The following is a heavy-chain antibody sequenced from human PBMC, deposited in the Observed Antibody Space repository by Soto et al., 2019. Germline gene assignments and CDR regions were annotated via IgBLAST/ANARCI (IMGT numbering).Heavy chain of an antibody. Sequence: QVQLVQSGAEVKKPGASVKVSCKASGYTFVHCVLQAPGQGLEWMGIINPSGGSTNYAQKFQGRVTLTRDTATSTVYMEVSSLKSEDTAIYYCARNLASGDVWGQGTLVTVSS. CDR3: ARNLASGDV. CDR1: GYTF. CDR2: INPSGGST. J-gene: IGHJ4*02. D-gene: IGHD2-21*01. V-gene: IGHV1-46*01.